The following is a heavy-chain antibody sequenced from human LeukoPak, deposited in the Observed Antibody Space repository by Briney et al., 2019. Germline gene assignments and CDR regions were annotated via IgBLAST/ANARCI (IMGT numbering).Heavy chain of an antibody. CDR1: GHTFTGYY. CDR2: INPNSGGT. J-gene: IGHJ4*02. D-gene: IGHD1-7*01. CDR3: ARDGLEITGTTGFDY. V-gene: IGHV1-2*02. Sequence: ASVNVSCKASGHTFTGYYMHWVRQAPGQGLEWLGWINPNSGGTNYAQKFQGRVTMTRDTSISTAYMELSRLRSDDTAVYYCARDGLEITGTTGFDYWGQGTLVTVSS.